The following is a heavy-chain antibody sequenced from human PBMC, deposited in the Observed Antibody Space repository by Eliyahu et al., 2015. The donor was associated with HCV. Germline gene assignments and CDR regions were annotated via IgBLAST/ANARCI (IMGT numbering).Heavy chain of an antibody. CDR3: AKGNGWFAD. V-gene: IGHV4-59*12. D-gene: IGHD2-8*01. CDR2: IYYTGST. CDR1: GASISNSY. Sequence: QVQLQESGPGLVKPSETLSLTCTVSGASISNSYWSWIRQPPGKGLEWLGNIYYTGSTDYNPSLKSRVTISVDTSKNQFSLKVTSVTAADTAVYYCAKGNGWFADWGQGTLVTVSS. J-gene: IGHJ5*02.